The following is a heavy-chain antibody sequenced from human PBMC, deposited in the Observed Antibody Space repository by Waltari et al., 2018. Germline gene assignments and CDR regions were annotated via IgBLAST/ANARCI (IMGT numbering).Heavy chain of an antibody. V-gene: IGHV1-24*01. Sequence: QVQLVQSGAEVKKPGASVKVSCKVSGYTLTELSMHWVRQAPGKGLEWMGGFDPKEGETIYAQKFQGRVTMTEDTSTDTAYMELSSLRSEDTAVYYCATDAVTMIVTSTRPYYYYGMDVWGQGTTVTVSS. J-gene: IGHJ6*02. CDR2: FDPKEGET. CDR3: ATDAVTMIVTSTRPYYYYGMDV. CDR1: GYTLTELS. D-gene: IGHD3-22*01.